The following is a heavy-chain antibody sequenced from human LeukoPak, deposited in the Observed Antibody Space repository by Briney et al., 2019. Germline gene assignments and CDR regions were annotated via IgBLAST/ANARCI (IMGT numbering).Heavy chain of an antibody. V-gene: IGHV3-48*04. J-gene: IGHJ6*02. CDR3: ARDDSTSDVYDFWSGYYYYYYYGMDV. CDR1: GFTFSSYS. CDR2: ISSSSSTI. Sequence: GGSLRLSCAASGFTFSSYSMNWVRQAPGKGLEWVSYISSSSSTIYYADSVKGRFTISRDNAKNSLYLQMNSLRAEDTAVYYCARDDSTSDVYDFWSGYYYYYYYGMDVWGQGTMVTVSS. D-gene: IGHD3-3*01.